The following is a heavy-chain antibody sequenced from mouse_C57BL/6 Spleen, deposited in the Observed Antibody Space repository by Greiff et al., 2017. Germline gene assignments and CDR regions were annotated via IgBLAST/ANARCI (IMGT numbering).Heavy chain of an antibody. D-gene: IGHD3-2*01. Sequence: VQLQQSGAELVKPGASVKISCKASGYAFSSYWMNWVKQRPGKGLEWIGQIYPGDGDTNYNGKFKGKATLTADKSSSTAYMQLSSLTSEDSAVYFCARETLEYYYAMDYWGQGTSVTVSS. CDR3: ARETLEYYYAMDY. CDR1: GYAFSSYW. CDR2: IYPGDGDT. J-gene: IGHJ4*01. V-gene: IGHV1-80*01.